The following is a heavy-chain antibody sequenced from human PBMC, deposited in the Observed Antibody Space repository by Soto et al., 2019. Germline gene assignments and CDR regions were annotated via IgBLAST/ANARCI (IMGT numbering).Heavy chain of an antibody. CDR2: IYYSGST. D-gene: IGHD5-18*01. CDR1: GGSISSGGYY. J-gene: IGHJ6*02. V-gene: IGHV4-31*03. Sequence: SETLSLTCTVSGGSISSGGYYWSWIRQHPGKGLEWIGYIYYSGSTYYNPSLKSRVTISVDTSKNQFSLKLSSVTAADTAVYYCARDVDTAMVPPGQYYYYGMDVWGQGTTVTVSS. CDR3: ARDVDTAMVPPGQYYYYGMDV.